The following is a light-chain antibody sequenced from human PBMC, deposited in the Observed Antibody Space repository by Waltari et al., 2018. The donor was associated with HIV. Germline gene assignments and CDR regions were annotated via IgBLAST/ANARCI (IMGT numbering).Light chain of an antibody. CDR1: SGHSSYV. V-gene: IGLV4-69*01. CDR2: LNSDGSH. Sequence: QLVLTQSPSASASLGASVKLTCTLSSGHSSYVIAWHQQQPKKGPRYLMKLNSDGSHFKGDGIPDRFSGSSSGAERYLTISSLQSEDEADYYCQTWGTGIVVFGGGTKPTVL. J-gene: IGLJ2*01. CDR3: QTWGTGIVV.